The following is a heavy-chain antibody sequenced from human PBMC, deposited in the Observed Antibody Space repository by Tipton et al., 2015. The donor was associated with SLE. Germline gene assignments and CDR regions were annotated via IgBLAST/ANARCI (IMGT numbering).Heavy chain of an antibody. Sequence: GSLRLSCTVSGGSISGYFWSWIRQPPGKGLEWIGYVHYSGSTNSNPSLKSRVTMSVDTSKNQFSLKLGSVTAADTAVYYCARVTHIYYSYYMDVWGKGTTVTVSS. CDR1: GGSISGYF. CDR2: VHYSGST. V-gene: IGHV4-59*01. J-gene: IGHJ6*03. CDR3: ARVTHIYYSYYMDV.